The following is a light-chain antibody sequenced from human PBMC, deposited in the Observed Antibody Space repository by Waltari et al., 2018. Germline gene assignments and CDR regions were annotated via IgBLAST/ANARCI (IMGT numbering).Light chain of an antibody. Sequence: SYVLTQPPSVSWAQAETARIPCGGTHIESKNGPWYRQRPGQAPVVVISYDNDRAAGIPERFSGSNSGNTATLTISRVEAGDEADYYCQVWDANTDPGVFGTGTEVTVL. V-gene: IGLV3-21*01. CDR3: QVWDANTDPGV. CDR2: YDN. CDR1: HIESKN. J-gene: IGLJ1*01.